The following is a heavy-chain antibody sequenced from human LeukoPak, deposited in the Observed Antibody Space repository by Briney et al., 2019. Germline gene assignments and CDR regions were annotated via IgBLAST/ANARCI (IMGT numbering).Heavy chain of an antibody. J-gene: IGHJ4*02. V-gene: IGHV3-23*01. CDR2: ISASGGST. D-gene: IGHD6-19*01. Sequence: GGSLRLSCAASGFTFTNSAMGWVRQAPGKGLEWVSSISASGGSTYYADSVKGRFTIPRDNSKNTLYLQMNSLRVEDTAIYYCAKARSGWYLFDYWGQETLVTVSS. CDR1: GFTFTNSA. CDR3: AKARSGWYLFDY.